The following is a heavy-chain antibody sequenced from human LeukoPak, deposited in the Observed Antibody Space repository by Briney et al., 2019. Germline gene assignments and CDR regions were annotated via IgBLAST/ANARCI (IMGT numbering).Heavy chain of an antibody. CDR1: GYSISSGYY. CDR2: IYHSGST. Sequence: SETLSLTCAVSGYSISSGYYWGWIRQPPGKGLEWIGSIYHSGSTYYNPSLKGRVTISVDTSKNQFSLKLSSVTAADTAVYYCARERVVPAAIQQGYFDYWGQGTLVTVSS. CDR3: ARERVVPAAIQQGYFDY. D-gene: IGHD2-2*02. J-gene: IGHJ4*02. V-gene: IGHV4-38-2*02.